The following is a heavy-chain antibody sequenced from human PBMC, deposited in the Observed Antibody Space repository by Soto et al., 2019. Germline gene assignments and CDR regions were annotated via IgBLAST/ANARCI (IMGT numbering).Heavy chain of an antibody. Sequence: GGSLRLSCAASGFTFSSYSMNWVRQAPGKGLEWVSSISSTSVYIYYADSVKGRFTISRDKAKNSLYLQMNSLRAEDTAVYYCARSVDTGRDYYYYYGMDVWGQGTTVTV. V-gene: IGHV3-21*01. CDR3: ARSVDTGRDYYYYYGMDV. J-gene: IGHJ6*02. CDR2: ISSTSVYI. CDR1: GFTFSSYS. D-gene: IGHD5-18*01.